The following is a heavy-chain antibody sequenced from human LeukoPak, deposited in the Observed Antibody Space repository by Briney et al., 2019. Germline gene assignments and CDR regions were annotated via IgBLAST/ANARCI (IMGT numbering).Heavy chain of an antibody. V-gene: IGHV3-33*01. J-gene: IGHJ6*02. CDR1: GFTFRNYG. CDR3: ARGNYQLSNGMDV. Sequence: GGSLGLSCEASGFTFRNYGIHWVRQAPGKGLEWVAIIWYDGSNKYYADSVKGRFTISRDNSKNTLYLQMNSLRAEDTALYYCARGNYQLSNGMDVWGQGTTVTVSS. CDR2: IWYDGSNK. D-gene: IGHD1-7*01.